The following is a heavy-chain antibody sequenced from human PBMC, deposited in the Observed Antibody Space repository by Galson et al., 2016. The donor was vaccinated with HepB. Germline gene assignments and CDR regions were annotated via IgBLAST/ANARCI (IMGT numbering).Heavy chain of an antibody. Sequence: ETLSLTCTVSGGSVNSDTYHWSWIRQPPGKGLEWIGYTYNSGGSANYNPSLTSRVTISVDTSKNQFSLKLSSVTAAGTAVYYCATYLVGRGGRGSWGQGTLVTVSS. CDR3: ATYLVGRGGRGS. CDR1: GGSVNSDTYH. CDR2: TYNSGGSA. J-gene: IGHJ5*02. V-gene: IGHV4-61*01. D-gene: IGHD4-23*01.